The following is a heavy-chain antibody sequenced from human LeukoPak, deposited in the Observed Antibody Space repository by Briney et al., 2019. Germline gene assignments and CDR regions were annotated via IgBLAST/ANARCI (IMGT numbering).Heavy chain of an antibody. V-gene: IGHV1-8*01. J-gene: IGHJ6*02. Sequence: ASVKVSCKASGYTFTSYDINWVRQATGQGLEWMGWMNPNSGNTGYAQKFQGRVIMTRNTSISTAYMELSSLRSEDTAVYYCARVWDSGWPGYYYGMDVWGQGTTVTVSS. CDR3: ARVWDSGWPGYYYGMDV. CDR2: MNPNSGNT. CDR1: GYTFTSYD. D-gene: IGHD6-19*01.